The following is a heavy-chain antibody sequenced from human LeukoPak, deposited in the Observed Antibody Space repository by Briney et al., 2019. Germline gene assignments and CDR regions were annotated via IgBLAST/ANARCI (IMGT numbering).Heavy chain of an antibody. V-gene: IGHV4-59*12. CDR2: ISYSGST. J-gene: IGHJ4*02. CDR1: GGSISSYY. Sequence: SETLSLTCTVSGGSISSYYWSWIRQPPGKGLEWIGYISYSGSTNYNPSLKSRVTISVDTSKNQFSLKLSSVTAADTAVYYCARASGYYYHFGYWGQGTLVTVSS. CDR3: ARASGYYYHFGY. D-gene: IGHD3-22*01.